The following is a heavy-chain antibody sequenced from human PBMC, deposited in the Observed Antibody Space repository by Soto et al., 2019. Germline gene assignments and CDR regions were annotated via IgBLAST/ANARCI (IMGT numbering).Heavy chain of an antibody. Sequence: ASVKVSCKASGYTFTSYGISWVRQAPGQGLEWMGWISAYNGNTNYAQKLQGRVTMTTDTSTSTAYMELRSLRSDDTAVYYCARDRYDSSGYYYYYGMDVWGQGTTVTVSS. V-gene: IGHV1-18*01. D-gene: IGHD3-22*01. J-gene: IGHJ6*02. CDR2: ISAYNGNT. CDR1: GYTFTSYG. CDR3: ARDRYDSSGYYYYYGMDV.